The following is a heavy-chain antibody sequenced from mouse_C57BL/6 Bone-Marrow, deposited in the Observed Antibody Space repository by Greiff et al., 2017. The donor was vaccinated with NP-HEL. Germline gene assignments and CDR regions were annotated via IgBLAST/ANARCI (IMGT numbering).Heavy chain of an antibody. CDR1: GFNIKDDY. Sequence: EVQVVESGAELVRPGASVKLSCTASGFNIKDDYMHWVKQRPEQGLEWIGWIDPENGDTEYASKFQGKATITADTSSNTAYLQLSSLTSEDTAVYYCTTGFITTVVARAYWGQGTLVTVSA. D-gene: IGHD1-1*01. CDR2: IDPENGDT. J-gene: IGHJ3*01. V-gene: IGHV14-4*01. CDR3: TTGFITTVVARAY.